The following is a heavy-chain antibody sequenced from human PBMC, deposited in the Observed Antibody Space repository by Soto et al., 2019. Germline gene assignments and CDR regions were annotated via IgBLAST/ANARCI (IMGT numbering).Heavy chain of an antibody. CDR1: GGTFSSYA. CDR2: IIPIFGTA. Sequence: SVNVSCTASGGTFSSYAISWVRQAPGQGLEWMGGIIPIFGTANYAQKFQGRVTITADESTSTAYMELSSLRSEDTAVYYCARGNYYDSSGYYYVGYFDYWGQGTLVTVSS. V-gene: IGHV1-69*13. CDR3: ARGNYYDSSGYYYVGYFDY. J-gene: IGHJ4*02. D-gene: IGHD3-22*01.